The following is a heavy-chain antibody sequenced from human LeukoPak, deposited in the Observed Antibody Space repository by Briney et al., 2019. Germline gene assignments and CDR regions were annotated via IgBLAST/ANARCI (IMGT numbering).Heavy chain of an antibody. CDR2: IRYDGSNK. V-gene: IGHV3-30*02. J-gene: IGHJ4*02. D-gene: IGHD3-9*01. CDR1: GFTFSSYG. CDR3: AKGFSGGILTGYPDY. Sequence: GRSLRLSCAASGFTFSSYGMHWVHQAPGKGLEWVSFIRYDGSNKYYADSVKGRFTISRDNSKNTLYLQMNSLRAEDTAVYYCAKGFSGGILTGYPDYWGQGTLVTVSS.